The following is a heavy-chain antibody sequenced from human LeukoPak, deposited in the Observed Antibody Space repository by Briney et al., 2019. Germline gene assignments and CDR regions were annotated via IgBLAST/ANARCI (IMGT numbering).Heavy chain of an antibody. CDR1: GYTFTSYG. CDR2: ISANNNNT. CDR3: ARALYHTFDY. V-gene: IGHV1-18*01. Sequence: ASVKVSCKASGYTFTSYGVSWVRQAPGQGLEWMGWISANNNNTDNVQKLQGRVTMTTDTSTSTAYMELRSLRSDDTAVYYCARALYHTFDYWGQGTLVTVSS. D-gene: IGHD2-2*01. J-gene: IGHJ4*02.